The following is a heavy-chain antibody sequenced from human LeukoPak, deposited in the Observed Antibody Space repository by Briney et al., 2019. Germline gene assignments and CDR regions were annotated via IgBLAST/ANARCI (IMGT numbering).Heavy chain of an antibody. V-gene: IGHV3-30*04. CDR2: ISYDGSNK. J-gene: IGHJ5*02. D-gene: IGHD6-13*01. Sequence: GRSLRLSCAASGFTFSSYAMHWVRQAPGKGLEWVAVISYDGSNKYYADSVKGRFTISRDNSKNTLYRQMNSLRAEDTAVYYCARAKYSSSWFDPWGQGTLVTVSS. CDR1: GFTFSSYA. CDR3: ARAKYSSSWFDP.